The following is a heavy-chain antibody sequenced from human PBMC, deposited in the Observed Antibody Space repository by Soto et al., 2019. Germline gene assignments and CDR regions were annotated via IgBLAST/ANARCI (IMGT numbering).Heavy chain of an antibody. D-gene: IGHD2-15*01. J-gene: IGHJ3*02. CDR2: ISSSSSYI. V-gene: IGHV3-21*01. CDR3: ATGHCSGGSCYSWSWAFDI. Sequence: EVQLVESGGGLVKPGGSLRLSCAASGFTFSSYSMNWVRQAPGKGLEWVSSISSSSSYIYYADSVKGRFTISRDNAKKSLYLQMNSLRAEDTAVYYCATGHCSGGSCYSWSWAFDIWGQGTMVTVSS. CDR1: GFTFSSYS.